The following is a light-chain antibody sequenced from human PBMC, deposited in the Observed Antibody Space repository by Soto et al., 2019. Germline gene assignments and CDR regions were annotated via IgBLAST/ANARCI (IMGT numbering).Light chain of an antibody. CDR1: QSISSW. CDR2: DAS. V-gene: IGKV1-5*01. J-gene: IGKJ1*01. CDR3: QQYNSYSRT. Sequence: DIKMTKSPSTLSASVGDRVTITCLASQSISSWLAWYQHKPGKAPKLLIYDASSLESGVPSRFSGSGSGTEFTLTIISLQPDDFAPYYCQQYNSYSRTYGQGTNVDIK.